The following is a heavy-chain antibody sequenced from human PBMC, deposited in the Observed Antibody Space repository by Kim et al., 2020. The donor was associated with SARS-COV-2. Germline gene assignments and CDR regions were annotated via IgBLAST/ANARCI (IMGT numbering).Heavy chain of an antibody. Sequence: GGSLRLSCAASGFTFDNYAMHWVRQAPGKGLEWVSLISGDGGSTNYADSLKGRFTISRDNSKNSLYLQMNSLRTEDTALYYCAEDMGAVACIYYYYYGMDVGRQGTTVTVSS. CDR1: GFTFDNYA. V-gene: IGHV3-43*02. D-gene: IGHD6-19*01. CDR3: AEDMGAVACIYYYYYGMDV. CDR2: ISGDGGST. J-gene: IGHJ6*02.